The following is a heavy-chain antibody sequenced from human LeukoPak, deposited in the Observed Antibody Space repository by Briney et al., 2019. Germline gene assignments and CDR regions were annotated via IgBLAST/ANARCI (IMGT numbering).Heavy chain of an antibody. J-gene: IGHJ4*02. CDR3: ARVSDATGTTYGDFDY. CDR2: IYTSGST. CDR1: GGSISSYY. D-gene: IGHD1-7*01. Sequence: SETLSLTSTVYGGSISSYYWSWIRQPAGKGLEWIGRIYTSGSTNYNPSLKSRVTMSVDTSKNQFSLKLSSVTAADTAVYYCARVSDATGTTYGDFDYWGQGTLVTVSS. V-gene: IGHV4-4*07.